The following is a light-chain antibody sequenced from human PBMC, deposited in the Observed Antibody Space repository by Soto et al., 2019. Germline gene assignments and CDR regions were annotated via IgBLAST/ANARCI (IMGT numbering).Light chain of an antibody. Sequence: QSVLTQPPSVSGAPGQRVTISCTGTSSNIGAGYDVHWYQHLPGTAPKLVIYEVSNRPSGVSNRFSGSNSGNTASLTISGLQPEDEADYYCSSYTIINTLLFGGGTQLTVL. J-gene: IGLJ2*01. V-gene: IGLV1-40*01. CDR1: SSNIGAGYD. CDR2: EVS. CDR3: SSYTIINTLL.